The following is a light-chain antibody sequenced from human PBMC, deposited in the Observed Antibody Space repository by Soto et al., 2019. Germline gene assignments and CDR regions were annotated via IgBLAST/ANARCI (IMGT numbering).Light chain of an antibody. CDR2: GAS. CDR1: LFVASN. J-gene: IGKJ2*01. Sequence: EIVLTQFPATLSAFPGERATLSSRASLFVASNVAWYQQKPGQAPRLLIYGASVRATGVPARFSGSGSGTEFALTISSLQSEDFAVYFCQQYHNWPPQYTFAQGTKVEIK. CDR3: QQYHNWPPQYT. V-gene: IGKV3-15*01.